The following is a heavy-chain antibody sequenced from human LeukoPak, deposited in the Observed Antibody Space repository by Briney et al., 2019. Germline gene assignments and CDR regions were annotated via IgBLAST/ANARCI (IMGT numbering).Heavy chain of an antibody. CDR3: AGYGSGSYYKAFDF. CDR1: GDSISSSY. V-gene: IGHV4-59*01. D-gene: IGHD3-10*01. CDR2: IYYTGSS. J-gene: IGHJ4*02. Sequence: SETLSLTRTVSGDSISSSYWSWIRQPPGKGLEWIGYIYYTGSSYYNPSLKSRATTSIDMSKNQFSLKLSSVTAADTAVYYRAGYGSGSYYKAFDFWGQGILVTVSS.